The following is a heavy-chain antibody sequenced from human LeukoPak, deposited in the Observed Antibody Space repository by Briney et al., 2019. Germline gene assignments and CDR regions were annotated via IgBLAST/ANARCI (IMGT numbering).Heavy chain of an antibody. J-gene: IGHJ3*02. Sequence: PSETLSLTCTVSGGSIISSEYHWGWVRQPPGKGLEWIGTISYSGNTDYSPSLRSRVTISVDTSNNQFSLRLGSVTAADTAVYHCARHCCSGPAKRVFDIWGQGTMVTVSS. V-gene: IGHV4-39*01. CDR1: GGSIISSEYH. D-gene: IGHD2-15*01. CDR3: ARHCCSGPAKRVFDI. CDR2: ISYSGNT.